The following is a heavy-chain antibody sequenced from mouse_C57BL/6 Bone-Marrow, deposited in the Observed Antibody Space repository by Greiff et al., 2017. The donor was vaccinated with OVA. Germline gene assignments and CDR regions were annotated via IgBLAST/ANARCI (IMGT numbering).Heavy chain of an antibody. CDR2: IRSKSNNYAT. V-gene: IGHV10-1*01. CDR3: VSDYYGSRGY. CDR1: GFSFNTYA. J-gene: IGHJ2*01. Sequence: EVKLVESGGGLVQPKGSLKLSCAASGFSFNTYAMNWVRQAPGKGLEWVARIRSKSNNYATYYAYSVKDRFTISRDDSESMLYLQMNNLKTEDTAMYYCVSDYYGSRGYWGQGTTLTVSS. D-gene: IGHD1-1*01.